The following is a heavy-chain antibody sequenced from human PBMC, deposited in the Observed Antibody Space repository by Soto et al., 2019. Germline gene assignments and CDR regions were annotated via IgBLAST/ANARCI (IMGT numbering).Heavy chain of an antibody. D-gene: IGHD5-12*01. Sequence: GGSLRLSCAASGFTFSSYWMSWVRQAPGKGLEWVANIKQDGSEKYYVDSVKGRFTTSRDNAKNSLYLQMNSLRAEDTAVYYCARWRLHNWFDPWGQRTLVTVSS. J-gene: IGHJ5*02. CDR3: ARWRLHNWFDP. V-gene: IGHV3-7*01. CDR1: GFTFSSYW. CDR2: IKQDGSEK.